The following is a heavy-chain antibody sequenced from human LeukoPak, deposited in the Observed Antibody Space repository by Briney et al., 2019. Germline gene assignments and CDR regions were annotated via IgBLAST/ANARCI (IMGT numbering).Heavy chain of an antibody. J-gene: IGHJ6*02. D-gene: IGHD3-10*01. Sequence: GGSLRLSCAASGFTFSSYGMHWVRQAPGKGLEWVSSISSSSSYIYYADSVKGRFTISRDNAKNSLYLQMNSLRAEDTAVYYCARLLGIGYYGSGHYGMDVWGQGTTVTVSS. V-gene: IGHV3-21*01. CDR3: ARLLGIGYYGSGHYGMDV. CDR2: ISSSSSYI. CDR1: GFTFSSYG.